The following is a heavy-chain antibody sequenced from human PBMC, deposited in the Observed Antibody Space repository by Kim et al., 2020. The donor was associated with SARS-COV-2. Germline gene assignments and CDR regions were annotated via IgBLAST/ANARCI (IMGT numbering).Heavy chain of an antibody. Sequence: NDYAASVKSRTTINPATSQNQFSLQLNSVTPEDTAVYYCARHRANYGMDVWGQGTTVTVSS. V-gene: IGHV6-1*01. CDR3: ARHRANYGMDV. CDR2: N. J-gene: IGHJ6*02.